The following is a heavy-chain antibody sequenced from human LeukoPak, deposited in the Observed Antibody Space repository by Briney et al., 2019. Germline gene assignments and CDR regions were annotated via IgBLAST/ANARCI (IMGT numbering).Heavy chain of an antibody. Sequence: SSETLSLTCTVSGGSISSSSYYWGWIRQPPGKGLEWIGYIYYSGSTNYNPSLKSRVTISVDTSKNQFSLKLSSVTAADTAVYYCARHVTKAMAPNYFDYWGQGTLVTVSS. CDR1: GGSISSSSYY. J-gene: IGHJ4*02. CDR3: ARHVTKAMAPNYFDY. D-gene: IGHD5-18*01. CDR2: IYYSGST. V-gene: IGHV4-61*05.